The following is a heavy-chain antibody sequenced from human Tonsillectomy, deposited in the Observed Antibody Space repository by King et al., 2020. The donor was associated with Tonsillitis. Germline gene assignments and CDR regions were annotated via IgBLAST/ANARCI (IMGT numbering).Heavy chain of an antibody. CDR1: GGSISSYY. V-gene: IGHV4-59*01. J-gene: IGHJ4*02. D-gene: IGHD5-24*01. CDR2: IYYSGST. CDR3: ARAADGFNTLFDY. Sequence: VQLQESGPGLVKPSETLSLTCTLSGGSISSYYWSWIRQPPGKGLEWIAYIYYSGSTSYNPSLKSRVTISVDRSKNPFSLRLSSVTAADTAVYYCARAADGFNTLFDYWGQGTLVTVSS.